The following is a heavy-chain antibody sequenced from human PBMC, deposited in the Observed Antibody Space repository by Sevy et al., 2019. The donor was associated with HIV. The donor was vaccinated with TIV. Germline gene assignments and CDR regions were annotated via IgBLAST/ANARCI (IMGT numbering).Heavy chain of an antibody. CDR2: IYYSGST. Sequence: SETLSLTCTVSGGSISSGGYYWSWIRQHPGKGLEWIGYIYYSGSTYYNPSLKSRVTISVDTSKNQFSLKLSSVTAADTAVYYCARAPRYYGSSGYYYTFDYWGQGTLVTVSS. J-gene: IGHJ4*02. D-gene: IGHD3-22*01. CDR3: ARAPRYYGSSGYYYTFDY. V-gene: IGHV4-31*03. CDR1: GGSISSGGYY.